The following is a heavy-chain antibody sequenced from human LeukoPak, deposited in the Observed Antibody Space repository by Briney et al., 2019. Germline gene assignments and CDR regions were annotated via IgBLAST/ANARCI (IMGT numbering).Heavy chain of an antibody. D-gene: IGHD1-1*01. CDR2: TYYGSKWNN. CDR3: ARGATQTGFDS. CDR1: GDSVSSSSNV. V-gene: IGHV6-1*01. Sequence: SQTLSLTCAISGDSVSSSSNVWNWIRQSPSRGLEWLGRTYYGSKWNNDYAASVKSRITVNPDTSKNQFSLQLNSVTPEDTAVYYCARGATQTGFDSWGQGTLVTVSA. J-gene: IGHJ4*02.